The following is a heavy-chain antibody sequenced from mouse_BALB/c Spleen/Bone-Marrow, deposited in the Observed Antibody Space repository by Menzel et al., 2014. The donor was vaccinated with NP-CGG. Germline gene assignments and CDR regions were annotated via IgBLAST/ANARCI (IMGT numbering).Heavy chain of an antibody. Sequence: LVESGAELVRPGSSVKISCKSSGYSFSNYWMNWMKQRPGQGLEWIGQIYPGDGDTNYNGKFKGKATLTADKSSSTAYMQLSSLTSEDSAVYFGASRGDYSYAMDYWGQGTSVTVSS. D-gene: IGHD1-1*01. J-gene: IGHJ4*01. CDR2: IYPGDGDT. V-gene: IGHV1-80*01. CDR3: ASRGDYSYAMDY. CDR1: GYSFSNYW.